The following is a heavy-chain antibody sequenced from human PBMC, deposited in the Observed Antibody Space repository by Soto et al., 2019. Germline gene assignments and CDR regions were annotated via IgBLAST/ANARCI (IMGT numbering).Heavy chain of an antibody. J-gene: IGHJ4*02. D-gene: IGHD6-6*01. CDR3: AKTGLSSSPSASDS. CDR2: ISGSGRNT. CDR1: GFTFSSNG. V-gene: IGHV3-23*01. Sequence: PGGSLRLSCATSGFTFSSNGMSWVRQAPGKGLDWVSGISGSGRNTYYADSVKGRFTISRDNSKNTLFLQMNSLRAEDTAVYYCAKTGLSSSPSASDSWGQGTLVTVSS.